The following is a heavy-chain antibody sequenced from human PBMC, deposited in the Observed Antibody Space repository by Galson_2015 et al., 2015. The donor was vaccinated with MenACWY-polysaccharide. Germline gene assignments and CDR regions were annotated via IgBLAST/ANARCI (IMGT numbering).Heavy chain of an antibody. CDR3: ARGRAPERWLQLFGTSGVVDA. J-gene: IGHJ3*01. CDR1: GYKFNNYW. V-gene: IGHV5-51*01. Sequence: QSGAEVTEPGESLSISCQGFGYKFNNYWIGRVRQRPGKGLEWMGAMYVEDEHIAYGLSFQGHVSISADKSITTAYLQWNSLKDSDTGMYYCARGRAPERWLQLFGTSGVVDAWGQGTMITV. CDR2: MYVEDEHI. D-gene: IGHD5-24*01.